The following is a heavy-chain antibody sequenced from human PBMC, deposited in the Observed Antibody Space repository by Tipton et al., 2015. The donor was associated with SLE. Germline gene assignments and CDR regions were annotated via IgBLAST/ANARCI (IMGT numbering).Heavy chain of an antibody. CDR1: GGSISSGTYY. J-gene: IGHJ2*01. CDR3: ARRLPVAGQYWYFDL. CDR2: IYTSGST. D-gene: IGHD6-19*01. Sequence: TLSLTCTVSGGSISSGTYYWTWIRQPAGKGLEWIGHIYTSGSTNYNASLKSRLTISVDTSKNQFSLKLNSVTAADTAVYYCARRLPVAGQYWYFDLWGRGTLVTVSS. V-gene: IGHV4-61*09.